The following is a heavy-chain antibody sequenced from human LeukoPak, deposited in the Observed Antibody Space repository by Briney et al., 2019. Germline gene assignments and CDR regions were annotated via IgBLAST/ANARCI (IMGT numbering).Heavy chain of an antibody. D-gene: IGHD5-18*01. Sequence: GGSLRLSCAASGFTLISYPMIWVRQAPGKGLEWVSYISGPSTTIYYADSVKGRFTISRDNAKNSLYLQLNSLRAEDTAVYYCARDSGSYGRMYYFDYWGQGTLVTVSS. V-gene: IGHV3-48*04. CDR1: GFTLISYP. CDR3: ARDSGSYGRMYYFDY. CDR2: ISGPSTTI. J-gene: IGHJ4*02.